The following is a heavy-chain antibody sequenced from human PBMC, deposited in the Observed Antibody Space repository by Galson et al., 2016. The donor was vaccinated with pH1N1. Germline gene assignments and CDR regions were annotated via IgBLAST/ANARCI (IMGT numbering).Heavy chain of an antibody. D-gene: IGHD3-9*01. CDR1: GFTFNTYS. Sequence: SLRLSCAASGFTFNTYSMNWVRQAPGKGLEWVSSISSSSSYIYYADSVKGRFTISRDNAKNSLYLQMNSLRAEDKAVYYCARDLYDILTGFYNNNGYFDYWGQGTLVTVSS. CDR3: ARDLYDILTGFYNNNGYFDY. J-gene: IGHJ4*02. CDR2: ISSSSSYI. V-gene: IGHV3-21*01.